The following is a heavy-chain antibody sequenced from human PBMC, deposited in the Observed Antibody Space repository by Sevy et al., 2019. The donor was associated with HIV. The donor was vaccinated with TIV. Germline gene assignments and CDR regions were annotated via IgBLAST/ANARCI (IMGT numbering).Heavy chain of an antibody. CDR1: GGSISSGGYY. V-gene: IGHV4-31*03. D-gene: IGHD3-10*01. CDR3: ARDEYYYGSRSYYNVGAFDI. J-gene: IGHJ3*02. Sequence: SETLSLTCTVSGGSISSGGYYWSWIRQHPGKGLEWIGYIYYSGSTYYNPSLKSRVTISVDTSKNQFSLKLSSVTAADTAVYYCARDEYYYGSRSYYNVGAFDIWGQGTMVTVSS. CDR2: IYYSGST.